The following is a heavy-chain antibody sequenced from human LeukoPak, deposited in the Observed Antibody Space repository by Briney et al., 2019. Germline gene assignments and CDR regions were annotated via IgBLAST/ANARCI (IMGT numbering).Heavy chain of an antibody. D-gene: IGHD3-9*01. CDR2: ISYDGSNK. Sequence: GGSLRLSCAASGFTFSSYAMHWVRQAPGKGLEWVAVISYDGSNKYYADSVKGRFTISRDNSKNTLYLQMNSLRAEDTAVYYCARAFKLGYFGWLLSWFDPWGQGTLVTVSS. CDR3: ARAFKLGYFGWLLSWFDP. V-gene: IGHV3-30-3*01. J-gene: IGHJ5*02. CDR1: GFTFSSYA.